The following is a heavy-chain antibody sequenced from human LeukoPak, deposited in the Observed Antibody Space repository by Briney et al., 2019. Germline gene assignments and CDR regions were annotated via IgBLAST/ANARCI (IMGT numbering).Heavy chain of an antibody. V-gene: IGHV3-21*01. CDR1: GFTFSSYS. Sequence: GGSLRLSCAASGFTFSSYSMNWVRQAPGKGLEWVPSISSSSSYIYYADSVKGRFTISRDNAKNSLYLQMNSLRAEDTAVYYCARADTYSSGWTDYYFDYWGQGTLVTVSS. CDR3: ARADTYSSGWTDYYFDY. D-gene: IGHD6-19*01. CDR2: ISSSSSYI. J-gene: IGHJ4*02.